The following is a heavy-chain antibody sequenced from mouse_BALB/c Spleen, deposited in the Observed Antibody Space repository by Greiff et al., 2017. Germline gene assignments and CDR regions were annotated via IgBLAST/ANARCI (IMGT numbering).Heavy chain of an antibody. D-gene: IGHD2-4*01. J-gene: IGHJ3*01. Sequence: EVKLMESGGGLVQPGGSLKLSCAASGFTFSSYGMSWVRQTPDKRLELVATINSNGGSTYYPDSVKGRFTISRDNAKNTLYLQMSSLKSEDTAMYYCARDGYDYDVAYWGQGTLVTVSA. CDR3: ARDGYDYDVAY. CDR1: GFTFSSYG. CDR2: INSNGGST. V-gene: IGHV5-6-3*01.